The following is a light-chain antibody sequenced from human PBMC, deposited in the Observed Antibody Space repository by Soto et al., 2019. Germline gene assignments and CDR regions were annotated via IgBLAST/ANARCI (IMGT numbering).Light chain of an antibody. CDR3: QQANSFQFT. J-gene: IGKJ3*01. CDR2: AAS. Sequence: DVQMTQSPSSVSASVGDRVTITCRASQGISSWIAWDQQKPGKARKLLIYAASSLHSGDPSRFSRSRSVTDLTLTISSLQPEDCATYYCQQANSFQFTFGPGPKVDIK. V-gene: IGKV1-12*01. CDR1: QGISSW.